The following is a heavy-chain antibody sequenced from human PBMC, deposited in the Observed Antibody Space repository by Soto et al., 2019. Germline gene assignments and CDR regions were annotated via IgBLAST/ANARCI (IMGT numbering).Heavy chain of an antibody. CDR2: IDPSDSQT. CDR3: ARQIYDSDTGPNFQYYFDS. CDR1: GYSSAGYW. D-gene: IGHD3-22*01. V-gene: IGHV5-10-1*01. J-gene: IGHJ4*02. Sequence: GESLKISCKGSGYSSAGYWITWVRQKPGKGLEWMGRIDPSDSQTYYSPSFRGHVTISATKSITTVFLQWSSLRASDTAMYYCARQIYDSDTGPNFQYYFDSWGQGTPVTVSS.